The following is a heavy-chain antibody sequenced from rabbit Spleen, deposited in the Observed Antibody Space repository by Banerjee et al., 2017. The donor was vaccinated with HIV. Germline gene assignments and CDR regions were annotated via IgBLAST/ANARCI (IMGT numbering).Heavy chain of an antibody. CDR1: GFSFSSSYY. Sequence: QEQVVESGGGLVQPGGSLKLSCKASGFSFSSSYYMCWVRQAPGKGLECIACIYAGSSGSTYYASWAEGRFTISKTSSTTVTLQMTTLTAADTATYFCARDTGSSFSSYGMDLWGPGTLVTVS. CDR3: ARDTGSSFSSYGMDL. CDR2: IYAGSSGST. J-gene: IGHJ6*01. D-gene: IGHD8-1*01. V-gene: IGHV1S45*01.